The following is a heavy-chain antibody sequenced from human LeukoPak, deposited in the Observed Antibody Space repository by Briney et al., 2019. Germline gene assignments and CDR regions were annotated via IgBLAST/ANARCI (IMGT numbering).Heavy chain of an antibody. V-gene: IGHV4-61*05. CDR2: IYYSGSP. J-gene: IGHJ6*02. D-gene: IGHD3-10*01. Sequence: PSETLSLTCTVSGGSISSGGYYWGWIRQPPGKGLEWIGFIYYSGSPNYNPSLKSRLTISVDTSKNQFSLKLSSVTAADTAVYYCARLMYYSGSGSYGMDVWGQGATVTVSS. CDR3: ARLMYYSGSGSYGMDV. CDR1: GGSISSGGYY.